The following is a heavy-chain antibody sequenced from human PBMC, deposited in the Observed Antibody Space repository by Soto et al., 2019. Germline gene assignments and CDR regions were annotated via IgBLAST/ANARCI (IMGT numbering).Heavy chain of an antibody. V-gene: IGHV1-2*04. D-gene: IGHD3-10*01. CDR2: INPNSGGT. Sequence: ASVKVSCKASGYTFTGYYMHWVRQAPGQGLEWMGWINPNSGGTNYAQKFQGWVTMTRDTSISTAYMELSRLRSDDTAVYYCARVCVTMVRGVITFYGMYVWGQGTTVTVSS. J-gene: IGHJ6*02. CDR1: GYTFTGYY. CDR3: ARVCVTMVRGVITFYGMYV.